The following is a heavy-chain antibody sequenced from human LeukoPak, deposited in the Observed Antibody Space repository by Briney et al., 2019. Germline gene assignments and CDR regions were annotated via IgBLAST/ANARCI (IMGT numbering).Heavy chain of an antibody. Sequence: PGGSLRLSCTASGFTFGDYAMSWVRQAPGKGLEWVGFIRSKGYGGTTEYAASVKGRFTISRDDSKSIAYLQMNSLKTEDTAVYYCTRGPPRGYWSIGGFDYWGQGTLVTVSS. CDR1: GFTFGDYA. CDR3: TRGPPRGYWSIGGFDY. V-gene: IGHV3-49*04. J-gene: IGHJ4*02. CDR2: IRSKGYGGTT. D-gene: IGHD2-8*02.